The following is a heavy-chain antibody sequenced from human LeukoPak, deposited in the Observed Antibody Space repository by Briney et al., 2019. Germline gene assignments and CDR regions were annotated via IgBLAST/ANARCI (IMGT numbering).Heavy chain of an antibody. V-gene: IGHV1-8*01. D-gene: IGHD3-10*01. Sequence: GASVKVSCKASGYTSTSYDINWVRQATGQGLEWMGWMNPNSGNTGYAQKFQGRVTMTRNTSISTAYMELSSLRSEDTAVYYCARGPILLWFGEARSGAAFDIWGQGTMVTVSS. J-gene: IGHJ3*02. CDR2: MNPNSGNT. CDR3: ARGPILLWFGEARSGAAFDI. CDR1: GYTSTSYD.